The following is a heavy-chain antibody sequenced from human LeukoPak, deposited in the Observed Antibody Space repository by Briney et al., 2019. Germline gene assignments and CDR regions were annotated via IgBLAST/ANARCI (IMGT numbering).Heavy chain of an antibody. Sequence: GDSVKVSCKASGYTFTNSYIHWVRQAPGQVLEWMGLINPDGGNTNYAQNFQGRVTLTRDTSTSTVYMELSSLRSEDTAIYYCARIRDGYNDAYDLWGQGTVVTVPS. J-gene: IGHJ3*01. D-gene: IGHD5-24*01. CDR1: GYTFTNSY. CDR2: INPDGGNT. V-gene: IGHV1-46*01. CDR3: ARIRDGYNDAYDL.